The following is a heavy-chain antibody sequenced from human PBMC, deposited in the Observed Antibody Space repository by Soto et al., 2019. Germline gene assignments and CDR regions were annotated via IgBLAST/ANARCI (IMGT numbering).Heavy chain of an antibody. Sequence: SETLSLTCAVSGDSISSDKWWSWVRPPPGKGLEWIGVIHHSGRTNYNPSLKSRVTILVEKSKNQVSLELSSMTAADTAVYYCERGGDWQFDYWGQGTLVTVSS. CDR3: ERGGDWQFDY. J-gene: IGHJ4*02. CDR2: IHHSGRT. D-gene: IGHD2-21*02. V-gene: IGHV4-4*02. CDR1: GDSISSDKW.